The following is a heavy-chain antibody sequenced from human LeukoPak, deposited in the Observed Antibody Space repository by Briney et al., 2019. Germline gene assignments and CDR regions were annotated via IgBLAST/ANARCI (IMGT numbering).Heavy chain of an antibody. D-gene: IGHD3-3*01. J-gene: IGHJ5*02. CDR1: GGSISSYY. V-gene: IGHV4-59*01. Sequence: SETLSLTCTVSGGSISSYYWSWIRQPPGKGLECIGYISNSGSTIYNPSLKSRVNISVDTSKNQLSLKLSSVTAADTAVYYCARVVWSGTNWFDPWGQGALVTVSS. CDR3: ARVVWSGTNWFDP. CDR2: ISNSGST.